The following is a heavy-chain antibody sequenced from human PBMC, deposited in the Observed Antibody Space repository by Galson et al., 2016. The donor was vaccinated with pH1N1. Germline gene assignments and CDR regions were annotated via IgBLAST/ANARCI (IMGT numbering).Heavy chain of an antibody. J-gene: IGHJ2*01. Sequence: SVKVSCKASGYTLTSYDINWVRQATGQGLEWMGWMNPNNGNADYAPKFQGRVTLTRNASINTAYMELSSLTSEDTAVYYCARGPVYGYFDLWGRGTPVMVSS. CDR3: ARGPVYGYFDL. CDR2: MNPNNGNA. V-gene: IGHV1-8*01. CDR1: GYTLTSYD.